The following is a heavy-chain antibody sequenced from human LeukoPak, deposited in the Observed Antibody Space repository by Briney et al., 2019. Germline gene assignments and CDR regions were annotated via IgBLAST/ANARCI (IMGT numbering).Heavy chain of an antibody. CDR1: GFTFSNAW. J-gene: IGHJ4*02. Sequence: PGGSLRLSCAASGFTFSNAWMSWVRQAPGKGLEWVGRIKSKTDGGTTDYAAPVKGRFTISRDDSKNTLYLQMNSLKTEDTAVYYCTTLWGIAVAGYIDYWGQGTLVTVSS. CDR2: IKSKTDGGTT. V-gene: IGHV3-15*01. CDR3: TTLWGIAVAGYIDY. D-gene: IGHD6-19*01.